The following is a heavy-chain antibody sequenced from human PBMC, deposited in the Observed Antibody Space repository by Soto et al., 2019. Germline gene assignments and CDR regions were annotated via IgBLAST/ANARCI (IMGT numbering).Heavy chain of an antibody. Sequence: SQTLSLTCAISGDSVSSNSAAWNWIRQSPSRGLEWLGRTYYRSKWYNDYAVSVKSRITINPDTSKNQFSLQLNSVTPEDTAVYYCARGAGYCSGGSCYDYYYGMDVWGQGTTVTVS. D-gene: IGHD2-15*01. CDR3: ARGAGYCSGGSCYDYYYGMDV. J-gene: IGHJ6*02. CDR2: TYYRSKWYN. V-gene: IGHV6-1*01. CDR1: GDSVSSNSAA.